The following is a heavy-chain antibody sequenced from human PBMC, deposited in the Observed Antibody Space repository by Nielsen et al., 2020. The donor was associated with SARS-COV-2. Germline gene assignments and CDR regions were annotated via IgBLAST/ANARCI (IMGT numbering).Heavy chain of an antibody. Sequence: GSLRLSCAASGFTFSSYSMNWVRQAPGKGLEWVANIKQDGSEKYYVDSVKGRFTISRDNAKNSLYLQMNSLRAEDTAVYYCTRDRYRQSVILWLYWGQGTQVTVSS. J-gene: IGHJ4*02. V-gene: IGHV3-7*03. CDR1: GFTFSSYS. CDR2: IKQDGSEK. CDR3: TRDRYRQSVILWLY. D-gene: IGHD2/OR15-2a*01.